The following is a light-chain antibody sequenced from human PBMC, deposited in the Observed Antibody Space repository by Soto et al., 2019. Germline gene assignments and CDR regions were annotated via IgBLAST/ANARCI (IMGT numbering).Light chain of an antibody. CDR2: GAS. V-gene: IGKV1-39*01. CDR1: QTITTY. Sequence: DIQMTQSPSSLSASVGDRVTISCRASQTITTYLNWYQQKPGKAPQLLIYGASILQNGVPSRFTGSGSGTDFTLTISSLQPDDFATYHCQQTHSTPWTFGQGTKVEIK. J-gene: IGKJ1*01. CDR3: QQTHSTPWT.